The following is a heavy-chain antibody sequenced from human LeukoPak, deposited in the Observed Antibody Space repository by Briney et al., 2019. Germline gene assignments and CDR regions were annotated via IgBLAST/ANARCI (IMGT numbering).Heavy chain of an antibody. V-gene: IGHV1-18*01. CDR1: GYTFTSYG. J-gene: IGHJ6*02. CDR2: ISAYNGNT. Sequence: GASVKVSCKASGYTFTSYGISRVRQAPGQGLEWMGWISAYNGNTNYAQKLQGRVTMTTDTSTSTAYMELRSLRSGDTAVYYCARGDYCSSTSCYYYYYYGMDVWGQGTTVTVSS. CDR3: ARGDYCSSTSCYYYYYYGMDV. D-gene: IGHD2-2*01.